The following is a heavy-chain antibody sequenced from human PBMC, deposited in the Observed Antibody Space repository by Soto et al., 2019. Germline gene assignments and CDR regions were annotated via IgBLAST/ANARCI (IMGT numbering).Heavy chain of an antibody. CDR2: INRDSIT. J-gene: IGHJ4*02. Sequence: EEQLVESGGGLVQPGGSLRLSCAASGFTFSNHVMNWVRQAPGRGLEWVSSINRDSITFYADSVKGRFTISRDNAKDSLYLQMNSLRADDTAVYYCVNGDYYVGQGTLVTVSS. CDR3: VNGDYY. D-gene: IGHD4-17*01. CDR1: GFTFSNHV. V-gene: IGHV3-48*01.